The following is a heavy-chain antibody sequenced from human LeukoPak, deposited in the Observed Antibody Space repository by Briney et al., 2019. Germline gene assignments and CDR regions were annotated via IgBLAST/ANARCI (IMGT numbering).Heavy chain of an antibody. CDR2: IYAGDSDA. CDR1: GYSFNSYW. Sequence: GESLKISCKGSGYSFNSYWIAWVRQMPGKGLEWMGIIYAGDSDARYGLSFQGQVTFAADKSINTAYLQWNSLKASDTAMYYCARLLPGNPLLDYCGQGTLVTVSS. V-gene: IGHV5-51*01. J-gene: IGHJ4*02. D-gene: IGHD2-15*01. CDR3: ARLLPGNPLLDY.